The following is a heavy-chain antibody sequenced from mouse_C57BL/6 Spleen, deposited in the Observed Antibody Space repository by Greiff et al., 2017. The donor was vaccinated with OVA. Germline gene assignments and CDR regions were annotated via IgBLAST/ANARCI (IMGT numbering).Heavy chain of an antibody. CDR2: INPSTGGT. V-gene: IGHV1-42*01. CDR1: GYSFTGYY. CDR3: ASYDGSLFAY. J-gene: IGHJ3*01. D-gene: IGHD2-3*01. Sequence: EVQLQESGPELVKPGASVKISCKASGYSFTGYYMNWVKQSPEKSLEWIGEINPSTGGTTYNQKFKAKATLTVDKSSSTAYMQLKSLTSEDSAVYYCASYDGSLFAYWGQGTLVTVSA.